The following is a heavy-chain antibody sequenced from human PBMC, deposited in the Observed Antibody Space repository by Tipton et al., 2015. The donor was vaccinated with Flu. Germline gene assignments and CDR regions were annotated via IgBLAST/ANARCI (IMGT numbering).Heavy chain of an antibody. CDR3: AGRDYGNYVSEPKNWFHP. CDR2: VHRSGNT. Sequence: TLSLTCSVSGDSIGGPYYWGWIRQPPGKGLEWIGNVHRSGNTYHNPSLKSRVTISVDTSKNQFSLKLSSVTAADTAAYYCAGRDYGNYVSEPKNWFHPWGQGTLVTVSS. V-gene: IGHV4-38-2*01. D-gene: IGHD4-11*01. CDR1: GDSIGGPYY. J-gene: IGHJ5*02.